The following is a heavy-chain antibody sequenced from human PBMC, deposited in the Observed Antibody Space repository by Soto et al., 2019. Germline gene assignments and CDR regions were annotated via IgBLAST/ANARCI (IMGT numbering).Heavy chain of an antibody. V-gene: IGHV1-69*14. CDR1: GDTPSTYA. CDR2: IIPILGTP. CDR3: AILGLDVDS. J-gene: IGHJ4*02. Sequence: QVQLVQSGAEVQKPGSSVNVSCKASGDTPSTYAISWVRQAPGQGLEWMGGIIPILGTPNYAQRFQGRITISAHTSPRTTYMELNSVTSDDTAVFYCAILGLDVDSWGQGTLVIVSS. D-gene: IGHD3-16*01.